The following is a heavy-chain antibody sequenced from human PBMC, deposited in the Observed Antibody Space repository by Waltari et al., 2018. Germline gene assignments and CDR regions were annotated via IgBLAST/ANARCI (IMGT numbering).Heavy chain of an antibody. CDR2: ISAYNGNT. CDR3: ASPYDSSGYFAFDI. Sequence: QVQLVQSGAEVKKPGASVKVSCKASGYTFTSYGISWVRQAPGQGLEWMGWISAYNGNTNYEKTLPGRGTMTTDTTTSTAYMGLRSLRSDDTAVYYCASPYDSSGYFAFDIGGQGTMVTVSS. J-gene: IGHJ3*02. V-gene: IGHV1-18*01. CDR1: GYTFTSYG. D-gene: IGHD3-22*01.